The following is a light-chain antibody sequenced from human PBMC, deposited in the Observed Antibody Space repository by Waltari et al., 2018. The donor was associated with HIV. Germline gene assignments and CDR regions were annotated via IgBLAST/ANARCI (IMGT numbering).Light chain of an antibody. CDR1: QNVLYTSNNKTY. V-gene: IGKV4-1*01. CDR2: WAS. J-gene: IGKJ2*01. CDR3: QKYFRFPYT. Sequence: DIVLTQSPESLGLSLGETATIHCTSIQNVLYTSNNKTYFAGYQLKPGQPPKALISWASTRESGVPDRFSGSGAGTDFTLTISRLQAEDVAVYFCQKYFRFPYTFGQGTNLDIK.